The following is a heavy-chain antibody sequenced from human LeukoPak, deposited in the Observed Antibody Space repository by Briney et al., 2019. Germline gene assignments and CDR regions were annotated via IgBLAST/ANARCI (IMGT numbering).Heavy chain of an antibody. CDR2: IYYSGST. J-gene: IGHJ4*02. CDR1: GGSISSSSYY. D-gene: IGHD1-26*01. CDR3: ARGYSGSSNADY. Sequence: SETLSLTCTVSGGSISSSSYYWGWIRQPPWKGLEWIGSIYYSGSTYYNPSLKSRVTISVDTSKNQFSLKLSSVTAADTAVYYCARGYSGSSNADYWGQGTLVTVSS. V-gene: IGHV4-39*01.